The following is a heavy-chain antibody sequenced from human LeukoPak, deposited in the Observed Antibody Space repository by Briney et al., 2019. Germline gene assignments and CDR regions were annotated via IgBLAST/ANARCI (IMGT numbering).Heavy chain of an antibody. Sequence: SETLSLTCTVSGGSISSYFWSWIRQPPGKGLEWIGYLYYTGSTNYNPSLKSRVTISVDTSKDQFSLKLSSMTAADTAVYYCARDVAFFYYGMDVWGQGTTVTVSS. V-gene: IGHV4-59*01. D-gene: IGHD2-21*01. J-gene: IGHJ6*02. CDR2: LYYTGST. CDR3: ARDVAFFYYGMDV. CDR1: GGSISSYF.